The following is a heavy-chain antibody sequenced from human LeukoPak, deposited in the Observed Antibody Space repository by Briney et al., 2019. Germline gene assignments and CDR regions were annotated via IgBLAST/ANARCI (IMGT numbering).Heavy chain of an antibody. CDR2: IKQDESEK. J-gene: IGHJ4*02. Sequence: SGGSLRLSCAASGFSFSNYWMSWVRQAPGRGLEWVANIKQDESEKYYVDSVKGRFTISRDNAKNSLYLQMSSLRAEDTAVYYCARDRRDGYNLLDYWGQGTLVTVSS. CDR3: ARDRRDGYNLLDY. CDR1: GFSFSNYW. V-gene: IGHV3-7*01. D-gene: IGHD5-24*01.